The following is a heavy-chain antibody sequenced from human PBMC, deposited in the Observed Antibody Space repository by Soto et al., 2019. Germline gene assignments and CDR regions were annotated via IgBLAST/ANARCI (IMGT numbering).Heavy chain of an antibody. J-gene: IGHJ6*02. Sequence: QITLKESGPTLVKPTQTLTLTCTFSGFSLSTGGVGVGWIRQPPGKALEWLALIYWDDDKRYSPSLKSRLTITNDTSKNHVVLTMTNMDPVDTATYYCAHSRCGGDCLQSYLSHYSFGMDVWGQGTTVTVSS. CDR1: GFSLSTGGVG. D-gene: IGHD2-21*02. V-gene: IGHV2-5*02. CDR3: AHSRCGGDCLQSYLSHYSFGMDV. CDR2: IYWDDDK.